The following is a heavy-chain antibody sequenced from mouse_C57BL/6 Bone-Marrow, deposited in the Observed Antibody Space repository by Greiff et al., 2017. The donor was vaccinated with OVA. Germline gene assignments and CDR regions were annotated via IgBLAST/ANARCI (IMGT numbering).Heavy chain of an antibody. Sequence: VQLQQPGAELVKPGASVKMSCKASGYTFTSYWITWVKQRPGQGLEWIGDIYPGSGSTNYNEKFKSKATLPVDTSSSTAYMQLSSLTSEDSAVYYCARRSHSHWYFDVWGTGTTVTVSS. CDR1: GYTFTSYW. V-gene: IGHV1-55*01. J-gene: IGHJ1*03. CDR3: ARRSHSHWYFDV. CDR2: IYPGSGST.